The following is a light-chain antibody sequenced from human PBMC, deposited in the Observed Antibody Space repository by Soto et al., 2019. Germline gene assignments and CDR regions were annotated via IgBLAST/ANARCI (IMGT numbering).Light chain of an antibody. CDR1: QSVSSSY. CDR2: GAS. CDR3: QQYGSSPVG. Sequence: EIVLTQSPGTLSLSPGERATLSCRASQSVSSSYLAWYQQKPGQAPRLLIYGASSRATGIPDRFSGSGSGTDFTLTISRLEPEDFAVYYCQQYGSSPVGFGPGPKVDIK. V-gene: IGKV3-20*01. J-gene: IGKJ3*01.